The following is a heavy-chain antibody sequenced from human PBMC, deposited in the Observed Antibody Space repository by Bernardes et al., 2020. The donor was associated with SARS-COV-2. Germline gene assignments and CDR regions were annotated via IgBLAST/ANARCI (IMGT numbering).Heavy chain of an antibody. D-gene: IGHD3-3*01. V-gene: IGHV1-18*01. CDR1: GYTFTSYG. J-gene: IGHJ6*02. CDR2: ISAYNGNT. Sequence: ASVKVSCKASGYTFTSYGISWVRQAPGQGLEWMGWISAYNGNTNYAQKLQGRVTMTTDTSTSTAYMELRSLRSDDTAVYYCARDRPGYYDFWSGYYGMDVWGQGTTVTVSS. CDR3: ARDRPGYYDFWSGYYGMDV.